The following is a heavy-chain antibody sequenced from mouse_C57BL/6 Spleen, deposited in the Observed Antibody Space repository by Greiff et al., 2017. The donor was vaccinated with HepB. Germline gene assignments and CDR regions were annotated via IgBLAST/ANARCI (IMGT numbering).Heavy chain of an antibody. D-gene: IGHD1-1*01. CDR1: GYTFTSYW. CDR2: IYPGSGST. V-gene: IGHV1-55*01. J-gene: IGHJ1*03. CDR3: ARGIHYYGSSYWYFDV. Sequence: VQLQQPGAELVKPGASVKMSCKASGYTFTSYWITWVKQRPGQGLEWIGDIYPGSGSTNYNEKFKSKATLTVDTSSSTAYMQLSSLTSEYSAVYYCARGIHYYGSSYWYFDVWGTGTTVTVSS.